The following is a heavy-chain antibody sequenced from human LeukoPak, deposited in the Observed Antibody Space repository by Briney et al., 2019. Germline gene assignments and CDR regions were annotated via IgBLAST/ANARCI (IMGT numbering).Heavy chain of an antibody. J-gene: IGHJ3*02. D-gene: IGHD3-16*01. CDR2: ISGSDGST. V-gene: IGHV3-23*01. CDR3: ARDSWSPLYYDSPLDI. CDR1: GFTFSSYA. Sequence: GGSLRLSCAASGFTFSSYAMSWVRQAPGKGLEWVSGISGSDGSTNYADSVKGRFTISRENSKNTLYLQMNSLRAEDTAVYYCARDSWSPLYYDSPLDIWAQGTMVTVSS.